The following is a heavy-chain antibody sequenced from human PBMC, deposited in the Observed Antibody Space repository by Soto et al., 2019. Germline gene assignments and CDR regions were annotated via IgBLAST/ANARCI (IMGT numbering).Heavy chain of an antibody. D-gene: IGHD3-22*01. V-gene: IGHV3-30*04. J-gene: IGHJ4*02. CDR3: ARDSGDSSGYYYGY. Sequence: GSLRLSCAASGFTFSSYAMHWVRQAPGKGLEWVAVISYDGSNKYYADSVKGRFTISRDNSKNTLYLQMNSLRAEDTAVYYCARDSGDSSGYYYGYWGQGTLVTVSS. CDR1: GFTFSSYA. CDR2: ISYDGSNK.